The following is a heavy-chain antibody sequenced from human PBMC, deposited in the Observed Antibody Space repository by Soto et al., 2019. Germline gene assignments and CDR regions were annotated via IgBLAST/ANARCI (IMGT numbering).Heavy chain of an antibody. V-gene: IGHV1-18*01. CDR2: ISAYNYNT. Sequence: QVQLVQSGAEVKKPGASVKVSCKASGYTFTSYGLSWVRQAPGQGLEWMGRISAYNYNTNYAQKLQGRVTMTTNTHTSIAYMGLRSLSSADTAVYYCARVVGALGHWFDPWGQGTLVTVSS. CDR1: GYTFTSYG. D-gene: IGHD1-26*01. CDR3: ARVVGALGHWFDP. J-gene: IGHJ5*02.